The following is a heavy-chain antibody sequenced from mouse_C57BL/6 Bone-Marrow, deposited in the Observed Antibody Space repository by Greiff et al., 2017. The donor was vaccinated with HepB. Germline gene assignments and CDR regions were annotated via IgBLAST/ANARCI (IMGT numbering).Heavy chain of an antibody. CDR1: GFTFSSYA. CDR2: ISDGGSYT. CDR3: ARGTSH. Sequence: EVKLMESGGGLVKPGGSLKLSCAASGFTFSSYAMSWVRQTPEKRLEWVATISDGGSYTYYPDNVKGRFTISRDNAKNNLYLQMSHLKSEDTAMYYCARGTSHWGQGTTLTVSS. J-gene: IGHJ2*01. V-gene: IGHV5-4*03.